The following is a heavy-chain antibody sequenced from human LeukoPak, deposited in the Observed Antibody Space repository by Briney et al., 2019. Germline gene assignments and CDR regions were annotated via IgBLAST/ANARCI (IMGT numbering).Heavy chain of an antibody. V-gene: IGHV3-23*01. CDR1: GLTLNNYA. D-gene: IGHD4-17*01. J-gene: IGHJ3*02. Sequence: PGGSLRLSCAASGLTLNNYAMTWVRQAPGKGLEWVSSISGSGGNTYYGDSAKGRFTISRDNSKNTLYLQMNDLRAEDTAVYYCSKDPNGDYVGAFDMWAKGQWSPSLQ. CDR2: ISGSGGNT. CDR3: SKDPNGDYVGAFDM.